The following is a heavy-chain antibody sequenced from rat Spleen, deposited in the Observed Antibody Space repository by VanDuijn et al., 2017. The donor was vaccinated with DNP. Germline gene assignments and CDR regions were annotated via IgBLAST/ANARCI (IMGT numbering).Heavy chain of an antibody. CDR2: IIYDGSRT. J-gene: IGHJ2*01. Sequence: EVQLVESGGGLVQPGRSLKLSCAASGFTFSDYNMAWVRQAPKKGLEWVATIIYDGSRTYYRDSVKGRFTISRDNAKSTLYLQMNSLRSEDTATYYCAKDGKQLPFDYWGQGVMVTVSS. CDR1: GFTFSDYN. D-gene: IGHD1-10*01. V-gene: IGHV5S10*01. CDR3: AKDGKQLPFDY.